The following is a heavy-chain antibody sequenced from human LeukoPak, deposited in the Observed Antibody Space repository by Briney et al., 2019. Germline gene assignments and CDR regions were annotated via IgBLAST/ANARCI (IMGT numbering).Heavy chain of an antibody. Sequence: GGSLRLSCAASGFTGSSNYRSWVRQAPGNGLEWVSVIYSGGSTYYADSVKGRFTISRDNSKNTLYLQMNSLRAEDTAVYYCAGAYLDYAHFGVWGQGTTVTVSS. D-gene: IGHD4-17*01. V-gene: IGHV3-53*01. CDR2: IYSGGST. J-gene: IGHJ6*02. CDR3: AGAYLDYAHFGV. CDR1: GFTGSSNY.